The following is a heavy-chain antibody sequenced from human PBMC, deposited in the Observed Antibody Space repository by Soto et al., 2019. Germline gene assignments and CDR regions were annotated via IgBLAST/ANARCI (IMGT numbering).Heavy chain of an antibody. CDR2: IYYSGST. CDR1: GGSVSSGTYY. Sequence: QVQLQESGPGLVKPSETLSLTCTVSGGSVSSGTYYWSWIRQPPGKGLEWIGYIYYSGSTNYNPSRKSRVTTSVDTSKNQFSLKLSSVTAADTAEYYCARDRVPRVGATSWYFDHWGRGTLVTVSS. J-gene: IGHJ2*01. D-gene: IGHD1-26*01. CDR3: ARDRVPRVGATSWYFDH. V-gene: IGHV4-61*01.